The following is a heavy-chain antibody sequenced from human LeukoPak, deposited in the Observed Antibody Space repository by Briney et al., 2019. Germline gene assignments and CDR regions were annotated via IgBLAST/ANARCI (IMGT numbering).Heavy chain of an antibody. CDR3: ATADSWIQDSFDY. D-gene: IGHD5-18*01. J-gene: IGHJ4*02. Sequence: ASVKVSCKVSGYTLTELSMHWVRQAPGKGLEWMGGFDPEDGETIYAQKIQGRVTMTEDTSTDTAYMKLSSLRSEDTAVYYCATADSWIQDSFDYWGQGTLVTVSS. CDR1: GYTLTELS. V-gene: IGHV1-24*01. CDR2: FDPEDGET.